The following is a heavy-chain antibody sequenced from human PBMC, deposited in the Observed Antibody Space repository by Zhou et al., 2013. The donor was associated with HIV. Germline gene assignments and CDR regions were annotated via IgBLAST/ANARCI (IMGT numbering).Heavy chain of an antibody. CDR3: TRGGGAGGVVRGGVGLR. J-gene: IGHJ4*02. CDR2: INAANGNT. D-gene: IGHD3-10*01. V-gene: IGHV1-3*01. CDR1: GYTFTTYA. Sequence: QVQLVQSGAEVKKPGASVKVSCKASGYTFTTYAMHWVRQAPGQRLEWMGWINAANGNTKYSQKFQGRLTIIRETSATTAYMELSSLRSEDTAVYYCTRGGGAGGVVRGGVGLRGVQGTRGHRSP.